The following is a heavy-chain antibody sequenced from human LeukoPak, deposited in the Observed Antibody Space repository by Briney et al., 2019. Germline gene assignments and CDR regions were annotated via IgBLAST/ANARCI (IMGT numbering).Heavy chain of an antibody. J-gene: IGHJ4*02. CDR3: ARGPRAAADDY. Sequence: GASVKVSCKASGYTFTKYPIHWVRQVPGQRPEWMGWIVVGNGNTKYSQKFQGRLTITRDTSASTAYMELSSLTSEDTAVYYCARGPRAAADDYWGQGTLVTVSS. CDR1: GYTFTKYP. V-gene: IGHV1-3*01. D-gene: IGHD6-13*01. CDR2: IVVGNGNT.